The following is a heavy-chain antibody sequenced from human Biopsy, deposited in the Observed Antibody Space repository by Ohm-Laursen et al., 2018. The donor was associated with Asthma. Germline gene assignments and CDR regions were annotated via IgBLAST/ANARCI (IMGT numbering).Heavy chain of an antibody. J-gene: IGHJ6*02. D-gene: IGHD3-10*01. Sequence: SVKVSCKTSGYTFNSAGMTWVRQAPGQGLEWMGWISVYNGNTKVAQKFQDRVTMITDTSTSTAYMELSGLRSDDTAVYFCARAVDYSHYYGIDVWGQGTTVTVS. CDR3: ARAVDYSHYYGIDV. CDR2: ISVYNGNT. V-gene: IGHV1-18*01. CDR1: GYTFNSAG.